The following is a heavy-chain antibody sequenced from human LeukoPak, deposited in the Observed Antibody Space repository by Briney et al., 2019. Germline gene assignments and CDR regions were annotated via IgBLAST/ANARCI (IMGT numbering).Heavy chain of an antibody. V-gene: IGHV3-30-3*01. CDR3: ARVQDPTAMAPTFDY. CDR2: ISYDGSNK. Sequence: SGGSLRPSCAASGFTFSSYWMSWVRQAPGKGLEWVAVISYDGSNKYYADSVKGRFTISRDNSKNTLYLQMNSLRAEDTAVYYCARVQDPTAMAPTFDYWGQGTLVTVSS. J-gene: IGHJ4*02. CDR1: GFTFSSYW. D-gene: IGHD5-18*01.